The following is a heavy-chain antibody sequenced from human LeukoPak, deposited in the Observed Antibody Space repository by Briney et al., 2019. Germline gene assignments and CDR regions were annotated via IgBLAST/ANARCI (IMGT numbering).Heavy chain of an antibody. V-gene: IGHV3-48*01. CDR1: GFTFNSYS. CDR2: ISSSSSTI. CDR3: ATFKASLGLDP. Sequence: GGSLTLSCAASGFTFNSYSKNWLRQAPGEGVEWVSYISSSSSTIYYAVSVRGRFTISRDNAKNSLYLQMNSLRAEDTVVYYCATFKASLGLDPWGQGTLVTVSS. J-gene: IGHJ5*02.